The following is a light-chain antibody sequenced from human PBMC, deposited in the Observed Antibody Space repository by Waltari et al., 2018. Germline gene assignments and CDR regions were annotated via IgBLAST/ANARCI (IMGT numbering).Light chain of an antibody. CDR1: QSLLHSNGYTY. J-gene: IGKJ2*01. Sequence: DIVMTQSPLSLPVTPGEPASISCRSSQSLLHSNGYTYVDWYLQKPGQSPQLLIPDTSPVESGVPLRFRGSGSGTDFTLTISSLQPEDFATYYCQQLNSFPRTFGQGTRLEIK. V-gene: IGKV2-28*01. CDR2: DTS. CDR3: QQLNSFPRT.